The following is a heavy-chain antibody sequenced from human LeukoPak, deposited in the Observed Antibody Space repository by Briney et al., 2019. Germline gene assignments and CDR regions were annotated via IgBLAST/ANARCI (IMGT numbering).Heavy chain of an antibody. CDR2: ISTSGGHI. D-gene: IGHD4-11*01. V-gene: IGHV1-46*01. CDR3: ARGLERLDSNNYLSFAFDI. J-gene: IGHJ3*02. Sequence: ASVKVSCKASGYTFTDYYMHWVRQAPGQGLEWMGIISTSGGHINYAQKFQGRVSMTRDTSTGTLYMDLSSLRFEDTAVYYCARGLERLDSNNYLSFAFDIWGQGTMVTVS. CDR1: GYTFTDYY.